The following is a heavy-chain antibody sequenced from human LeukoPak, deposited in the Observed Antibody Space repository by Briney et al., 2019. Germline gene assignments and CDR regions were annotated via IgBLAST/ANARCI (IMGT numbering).Heavy chain of an antibody. CDR2: ITSRSTT. CDR3: AKGPYSGFS. V-gene: IGHV3-23*01. CDR1: GFTFSSYA. Sequence: GGSLRLSCAASGFTFSSYAMNWVRQAPGKGLEWVSGITSRSTTYYADSVKGRFTISRDNSKNTLYLQMNSLRAEDTAVYYCAKGPYSGFSWGQGTLVTVSS. D-gene: IGHD1-26*01. J-gene: IGHJ5*02.